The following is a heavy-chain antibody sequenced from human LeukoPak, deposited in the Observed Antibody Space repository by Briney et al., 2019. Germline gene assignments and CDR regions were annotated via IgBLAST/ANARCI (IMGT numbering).Heavy chain of an antibody. CDR1: GGSIISKSYY. Sequence: SGTLSLTCTVSGGSIISKSYYWGWIRQPPGKGLESIGSVSYSGKAYSNPSLKSRVTMSVDTSKNQFSLELISATAADTAVYYCTRQQYGDSGGYFDYWGQGALVTVSS. V-gene: IGHV4-39*07. J-gene: IGHJ4*02. D-gene: IGHD2-21*02. CDR2: VSYSGKA. CDR3: TRQQYGDSGGYFDY.